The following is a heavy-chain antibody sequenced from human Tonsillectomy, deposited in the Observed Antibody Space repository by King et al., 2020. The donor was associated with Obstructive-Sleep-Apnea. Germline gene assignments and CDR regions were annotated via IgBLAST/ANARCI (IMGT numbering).Heavy chain of an antibody. CDR1: GYSFSRYW. CDR3: ARIIYYASVPWYFDY. V-gene: IGHV5-51*01. CDR2: IYPSDSDN. J-gene: IGHJ4*02. D-gene: IGHD3-10*01. Sequence: QLVQSGAEVKKPGESLKSSCKGSGYSFSRYWVGWVRQMPGKGLEWMGIIYPSDSDNSYSPSFQGQVTISADKSISTAYLQWSSLEASDTAMFYCARIIYYASVPWYFDYWGQGTQVTVSS.